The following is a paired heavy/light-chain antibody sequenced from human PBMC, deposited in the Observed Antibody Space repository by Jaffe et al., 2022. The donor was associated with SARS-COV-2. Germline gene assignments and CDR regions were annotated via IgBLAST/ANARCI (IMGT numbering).Light chain of an antibody. V-gene: IGKV2-30*01. CDR2: KVS. J-gene: IGKJ5*01. CDR1: QSLVYSDGNTY. CDR3: MQGSHWPPT. Sequence: DVEVTQSPLSLPATLGQSASISCRSSQSLVYSDGNTYLNWFHQRPGQSPRRLIYKVSNRDSGVPDRFSGSGSGADFTLKISRVEAEDVGVYYCMQGSHWPPTFGQGTRLEIK.
Heavy chain of an antibody. CDR3: VHNLSMRRVYGLDV. CDR2: IYWDDDK. CDR1: GVSLTSNAVG. V-gene: IGHV2-5*02. J-gene: IGHJ6*02. D-gene: IGHD3-16*02. Sequence: QITLKESGPTLVKPTQTLTLTCTFSGVSLTSNAVGVGWVRQPPGKAPEWLALIYWDDDKRYNPSLQNRLTITKDTSENQVVLTMTNLDPADTATYYCVHNLSMRRVYGLDVWGQGTTVTVSS.